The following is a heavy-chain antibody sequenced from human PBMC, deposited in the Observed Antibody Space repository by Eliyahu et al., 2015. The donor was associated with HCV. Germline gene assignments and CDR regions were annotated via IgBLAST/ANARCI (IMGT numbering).Heavy chain of an antibody. V-gene: IGHV4-38-2*02. CDR3: ARDRFYGSGSLRGWFDP. J-gene: IGHJ5*02. CDR2: ISHRGST. D-gene: IGHD3-10*01. CDR1: GYSISSDFY. Sequence: QVQLQESGPGLVKPSETLSLTCVVSGYSISSDFYWGWIRQTPGKGLEWIASISHRGSTFYNPSLESRANISSDTSQNHFSLKLHSVSASDTAVYYCARDRFYGSGSLRGWFDPWGQGILVTVSS.